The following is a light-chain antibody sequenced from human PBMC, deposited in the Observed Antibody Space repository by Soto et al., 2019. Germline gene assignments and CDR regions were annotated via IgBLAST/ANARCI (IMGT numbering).Light chain of an antibody. CDR3: QQNYRTPLT. J-gene: IGKJ4*01. V-gene: IGKV1-39*01. Sequence: DIQMTQSPSSLSASVGDRVTITCRAGQYIGRYLNWYQQKPGKAPKLLIYAASSLHSGVPSRFSGSGSGTDFTITISSLQPEDFATYSCQQNYRTPLTFGGGTKVEIK. CDR1: QYIGRY. CDR2: AAS.